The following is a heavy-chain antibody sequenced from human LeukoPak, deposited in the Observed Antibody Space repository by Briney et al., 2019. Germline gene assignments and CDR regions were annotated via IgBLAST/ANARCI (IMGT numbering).Heavy chain of an antibody. CDR2: IYSGYGT. Sequence: GSLRLSCAASGFTVKSNHMSWVRQAPGKGLEWVSIIYSGYGTYYADSVKGRFTISRDNSKNTLYLQMNSLRAEDTAVYYCATAEGEHWGQGTLVTVSS. CDR3: ATAEGEH. V-gene: IGHV3-53*01. J-gene: IGHJ4*02. CDR1: GFTVKSNH.